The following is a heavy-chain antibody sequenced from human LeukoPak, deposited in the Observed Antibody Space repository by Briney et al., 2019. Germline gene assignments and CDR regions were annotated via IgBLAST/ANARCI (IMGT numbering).Heavy chain of an antibody. V-gene: IGHV4-59*08. Sequence: SETLSLTCTVSGGSVSSYYWSWIRQPPGKGLEWIGDIYHSGSTNYNPSLKSRVTISVDTSKNQFSLKLSSVTAADTAVYYCARLPYSSGWIDHWGQGTLVTVSS. CDR2: IYHSGST. CDR1: GGSVSSYY. J-gene: IGHJ4*02. CDR3: ARLPYSSGWIDH. D-gene: IGHD6-19*01.